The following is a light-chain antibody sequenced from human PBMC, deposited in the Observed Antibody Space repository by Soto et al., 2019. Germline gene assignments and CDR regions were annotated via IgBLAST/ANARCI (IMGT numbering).Light chain of an antibody. CDR1: QSISSN. J-gene: IGKJ3*01. Sequence: EIVMTQSPATLSVSPGERATLSCRASQSISSNLAWYQQKPGQAPRLLIYGASTRSTGIPARFSGSGSGTEFTLTISSLQSEDFAVYYCQPYNNWTFTFGPRTKVDIK. CDR3: QPYNNWTFT. CDR2: GAS. V-gene: IGKV3-15*01.